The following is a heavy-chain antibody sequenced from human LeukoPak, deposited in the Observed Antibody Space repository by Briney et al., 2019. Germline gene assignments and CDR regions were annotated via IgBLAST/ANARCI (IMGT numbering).Heavy chain of an antibody. J-gene: IGHJ1*01. D-gene: IGHD1-7*01. CDR3: ARGGEYNWNYGIFQH. CDR1: GGSISSGSYY. Sequence: PSQTLSLTCTVSGGSISSGSYYWSWIRQPAGKGLEWIGRIYTSGSTNYNPSLKSRVTISVDTSKNQFSLKLSSVTAADTAVYYCARGGEYNWNYGIFQHWGQGTLVTVSS. V-gene: IGHV4-61*02. CDR2: IYTSGST.